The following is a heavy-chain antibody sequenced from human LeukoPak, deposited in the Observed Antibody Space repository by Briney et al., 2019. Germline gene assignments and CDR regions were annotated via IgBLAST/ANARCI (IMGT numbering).Heavy chain of an antibody. Sequence: GGSLRLSCAASGFTFSSYWLHWVRQAPGKGLEWVANIKQDGGERYFVDSVKGRFTISRDNAKNSLFLQMNSLRAEDTAVYYCARDRAGFLDAFDIWGQGTMVTVSS. J-gene: IGHJ3*02. V-gene: IGHV3-7*04. CDR1: GFTFSSYW. CDR2: IKQDGGER. CDR3: ARDRAGFLDAFDI. D-gene: IGHD3-10*01.